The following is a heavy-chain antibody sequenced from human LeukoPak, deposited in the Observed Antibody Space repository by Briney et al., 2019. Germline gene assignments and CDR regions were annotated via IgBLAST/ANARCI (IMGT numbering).Heavy chain of an antibody. D-gene: IGHD6-19*01. Sequence: YPSETLSLTCAVYGGSFSGYYWSWIRQPPGKGLEWIGEINHSGSTNYNPSLKSRVTISVDTSKNQFSLKLSSVTAADTAVYYCARGPAALSLSVAGLSRKSLYGMDVWGQGTTVTVSS. J-gene: IGHJ6*02. CDR3: ARGPAALSLSVAGLSRKSLYGMDV. CDR2: INHSGST. CDR1: GGSFSGYY. V-gene: IGHV4-34*01.